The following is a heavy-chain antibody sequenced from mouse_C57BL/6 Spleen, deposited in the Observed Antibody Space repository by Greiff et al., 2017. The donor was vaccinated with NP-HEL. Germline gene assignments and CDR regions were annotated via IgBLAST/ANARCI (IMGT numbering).Heavy chain of an antibody. CDR1: GYSITSGYY. CDR2: ISYDGSN. J-gene: IGHJ4*01. D-gene: IGHD1-1*01. Sequence: VQLKESGPGLVKPSQSLSLTCSVTGYSITSGYYWNWIRQFPGNKLEWMGYISYDGSNNYNPSLKNRISITRDTSKNQFFLKLNSVTTEDTATYYCARGITTVVATGAMDYWGQGTSVTVSS. CDR3: ARGITTVVATGAMDY. V-gene: IGHV3-6*01.